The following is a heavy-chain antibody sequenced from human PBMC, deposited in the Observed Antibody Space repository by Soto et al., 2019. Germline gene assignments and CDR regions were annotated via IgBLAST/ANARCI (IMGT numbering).Heavy chain of an antibody. CDR3: AREPGTGYYYYCGMDV. Sequence: GGSLRLSCAASGFTFSSYGMHWVRQAPGKGLEWVAVIWYDGSNKYYADSVKGRFTISRDNSKNTLYLQMNSLRAEDTAVYYCAREPGTGYYYYCGMDVWGQATMVTVSS. CDR2: IWYDGSNK. V-gene: IGHV3-33*01. D-gene: IGHD1-1*01. CDR1: GFTFSSYG. J-gene: IGHJ6*02.